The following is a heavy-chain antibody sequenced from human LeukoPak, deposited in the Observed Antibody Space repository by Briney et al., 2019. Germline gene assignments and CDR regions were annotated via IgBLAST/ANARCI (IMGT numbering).Heavy chain of an antibody. V-gene: IGHV1-69*05. J-gene: IGHJ5*02. CDR3: ARSLGYCSGGSCSLNWFDP. CDR1: GGTFSSYA. D-gene: IGHD2-15*01. CDR2: IIPIFGTA. Sequence: ASVKVSCKASGGTFSSYAIGWVRQAPGQGLEWMGGIIPIFGTANYAQKFQGRVTITTDESTSTAYMELSSLRSEDTAVYYCARSLGYCSGGSCSLNWFDPWGQGTLVTVSS.